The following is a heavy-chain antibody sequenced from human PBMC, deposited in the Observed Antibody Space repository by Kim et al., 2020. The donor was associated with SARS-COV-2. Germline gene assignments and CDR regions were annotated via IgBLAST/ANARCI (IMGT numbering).Heavy chain of an antibody. Sequence: GGSLRLSCAASGFTFSSYSMNWVRQAPGKGLEWVSSISSSSTYIYYADSVKGRFTISRDNAKHSLYLQMNSLRAADTAVYYCARFWGYCSNTSFPNWFDPWGQGTLVTVSS. V-gene: IGHV3-21*01. CDR2: ISSSSTYI. CDR1: GFTFSSYS. J-gene: IGHJ5*02. CDR3: ARFWGYCSNTSFPNWFDP. D-gene: IGHD2-2*01.